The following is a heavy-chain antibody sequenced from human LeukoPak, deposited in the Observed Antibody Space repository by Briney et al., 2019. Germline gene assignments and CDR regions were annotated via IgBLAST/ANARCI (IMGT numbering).Heavy chain of an antibody. CDR3: ARGDWDYYYYALDV. CDR2: ISSSSSSI. CDR1: GFTFRTMT. V-gene: IGHV3-21*04. Sequence: GSLRLSCVVSGFTFRTMTINWVRQAPGKGLEGISSISSSSSSIYYADSVEGRFTVSRDNAKNSLYLQLNSLRAEDTAVYYCARGDWDYYYYALDVWGKGTTVTVSS. D-gene: IGHD3-16*01. J-gene: IGHJ6*04.